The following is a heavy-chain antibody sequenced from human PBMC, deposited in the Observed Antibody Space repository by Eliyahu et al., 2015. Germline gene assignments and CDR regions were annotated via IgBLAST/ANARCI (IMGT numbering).Heavy chain of an antibody. CDR2: IYSGGST. Sequence: EVQLVESGGGLVQPGGSLRLSCXASGFTVSSNYMSWVRRAPGKGLEWVSVIYSGGSTYYADSVKGRFTISRDNSKNTLYLQMNSLRAEDTAVYYCARESEAAAGSPGGDYWGQGTLVTVSS. J-gene: IGHJ4*02. V-gene: IGHV3-66*02. D-gene: IGHD6-13*01. CDR1: GFTVSSNY. CDR3: ARESEAAAGSPGGDY.